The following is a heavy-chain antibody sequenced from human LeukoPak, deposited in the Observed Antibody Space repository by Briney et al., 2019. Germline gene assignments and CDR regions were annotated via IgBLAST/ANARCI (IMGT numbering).Heavy chain of an antibody. CDR3: ARAPYYYDSSGYGAFDI. CDR1: GGSISSYY. D-gene: IGHD3-22*01. CDR2: IYYSGST. Sequence: PSETLSLTCTVSGGSISSYYWSRIRQPPGKGLEWIGYIYYSGSTNYNPSLKSRVTISVDTSKNQLSLKLSSVTAADTAVYYCARAPYYYDSSGYGAFDIWGQGTMVTVSS. J-gene: IGHJ3*02. V-gene: IGHV4-59*01.